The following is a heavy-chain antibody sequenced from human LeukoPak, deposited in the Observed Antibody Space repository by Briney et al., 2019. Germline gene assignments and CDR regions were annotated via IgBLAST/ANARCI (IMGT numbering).Heavy chain of an antibody. V-gene: IGHV4-38-2*02. D-gene: IGHD5-18*01. CDR3: ARIEDVTRGYNHAYYFDY. CDR2: IFHNGNT. J-gene: IGHJ4*02. Sequence: SETLSLTCTVSGYSISSDYYWGWIRQPPGKGLEWIGNIFHNGNTYYNPSLKSRVTMSIDTSKKQFSLRLRTATAADTAVYYCARIEDVTRGYNHAYYFDYWGQGTLVTVSS. CDR1: GYSISSDYY.